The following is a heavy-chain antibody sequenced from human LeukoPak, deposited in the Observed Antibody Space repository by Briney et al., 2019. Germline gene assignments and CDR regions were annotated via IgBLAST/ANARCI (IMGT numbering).Heavy chain of an antibody. J-gene: IGHJ3*02. Sequence: SETLPLTCTVSDGSISTSFWSWIRQPPGKGLEWIGNVYYSGNTDYNPSLKSRVITSIDTSKKQFSLKLSSVTAADTAVYYCARHMYGNVVDAFDIWAQGTMVTVSS. D-gene: IGHD4-23*01. CDR3: ARHMYGNVVDAFDI. CDR1: DGSISTSF. V-gene: IGHV4-59*08. CDR2: VYYSGNT.